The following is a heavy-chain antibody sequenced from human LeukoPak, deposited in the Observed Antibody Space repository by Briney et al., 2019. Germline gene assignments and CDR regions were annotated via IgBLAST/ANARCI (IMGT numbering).Heavy chain of an antibody. CDR1: GFTFSNYA. CDR3: AKVATWTYFDS. J-gene: IGHJ4*02. V-gene: IGHV3-23*01. D-gene: IGHD3/OR15-3a*01. CDR2: ISGSGGST. Sequence: PGGSLRLSCAASGFTFSNYAMTWVRQAPGKGLEWVSGISGSGGSTYYADSVRGRFTISRDNSQNTLYLQMNSLRADDTAVYYCAKVATWTYFDSWGQGTLVTVSS.